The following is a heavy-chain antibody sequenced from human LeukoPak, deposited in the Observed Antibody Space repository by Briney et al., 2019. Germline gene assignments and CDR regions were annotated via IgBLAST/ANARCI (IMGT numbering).Heavy chain of an antibody. V-gene: IGHV4-34*01. D-gene: IGHD3-10*01. CDR2: ISHSGST. CDR1: GESFSGHC. Sequence: SETLSLTCAVYGESFSGHCWTWIRQPPGQGLEWIGDISHSGSTTSNPSLNNRVTISVDTSKNQFSLKLTSVTAADTAVYYCARPRYGSGSLDSWGQGTLVTVS. CDR3: ARPRYGSGSLDS. J-gene: IGHJ4*02.